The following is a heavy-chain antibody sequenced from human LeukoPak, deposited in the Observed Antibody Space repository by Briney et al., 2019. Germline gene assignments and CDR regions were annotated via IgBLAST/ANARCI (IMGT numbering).Heavy chain of an antibody. J-gene: IGHJ4*02. CDR1: GGSFSGYY. Sequence: KPSETLSLTCAVYGGSFSGYYWSWIRQPPGKGLEWIGEINHSGSTNYNPSLKSRVTISVDTSKNQFSLKLSSVTAADTAVYYCARGQGATMVRGRALYFDYWGQGTLVTVSS. CDR2: INHSGST. D-gene: IGHD3-10*01. CDR3: ARGQGATMVRGRALYFDY. V-gene: IGHV4-34*01.